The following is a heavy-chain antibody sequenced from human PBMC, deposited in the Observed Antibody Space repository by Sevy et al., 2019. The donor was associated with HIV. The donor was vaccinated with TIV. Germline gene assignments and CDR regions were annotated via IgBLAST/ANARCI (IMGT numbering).Heavy chain of an antibody. Sequence: GGSLRLSCAASGLTVSGNYMSWVCQPPGKGLEWVSIIYNGGSTYYADSVKGRFTISRDNSKDTLYLQMNSLRAEDTAVYYCATAGLSSNWFRSFDYWGQGTLVTVSS. D-gene: IGHD6-13*01. J-gene: IGHJ4*02. CDR2: IYNGGST. V-gene: IGHV3-53*01. CDR1: GLTVSGNY. CDR3: ATAGLSSNWFRSFDY.